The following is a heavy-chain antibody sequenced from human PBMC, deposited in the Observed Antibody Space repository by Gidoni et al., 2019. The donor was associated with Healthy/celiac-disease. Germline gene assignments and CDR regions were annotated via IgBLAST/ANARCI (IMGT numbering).Heavy chain of an antibody. Sequence: QVQLVQSGAEVKKPGDAVKVSCKASGYTFTSYYMPWVRQAPGQGLEWMGIINPSGGSTSYAQKFQGRVTMTRDTSTSTVYMELSSLRSEDTAVYYCARDGRIAVAGITVWFDPWGQGTLVTVSS. CDR3: ARDGRIAVAGITVWFDP. D-gene: IGHD6-19*01. V-gene: IGHV1-46*01. CDR1: GYTFTSYY. CDR2: INPSGGST. J-gene: IGHJ5*02.